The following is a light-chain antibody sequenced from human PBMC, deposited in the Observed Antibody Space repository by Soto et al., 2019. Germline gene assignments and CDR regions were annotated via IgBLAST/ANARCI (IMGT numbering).Light chain of an antibody. CDR3: AAWDDSLNYV. CDR1: SSNLGADYD. Sequence: QSVLTQPPSVSGAPGQRVTISCTGSSSNLGADYDVHWYQLLPGTAPKLLIYSNNQRPSGVPDRFSGSKSGTSASLAISGFQSEDEADYYCAAWDDSLNYVFGTGTKLTVL. J-gene: IGLJ1*01. V-gene: IGLV1-40*01. CDR2: SNN.